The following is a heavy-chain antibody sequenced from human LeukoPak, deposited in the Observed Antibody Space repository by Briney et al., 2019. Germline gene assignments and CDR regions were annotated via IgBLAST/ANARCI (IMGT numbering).Heavy chain of an antibody. V-gene: IGHV1-2*02. CDR2: INPNSGGT. J-gene: IGHJ4*02. CDR3: ARAGYCSGGSRYDY. D-gene: IGHD2-15*01. Sequence: TSVKVSCKASGYTFTGYYMHWVRQAPGQGLEWMGWINPNSGGTNYAQKFQGRVTMTRDTSISTAYMELSRLRSDDTAVYYCARAGYCSGGSRYDYWGQGTLVTVSS. CDR1: GYTFTGYY.